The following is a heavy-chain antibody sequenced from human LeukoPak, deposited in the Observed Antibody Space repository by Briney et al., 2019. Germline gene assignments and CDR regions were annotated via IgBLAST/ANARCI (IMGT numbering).Heavy chain of an antibody. CDR3: ARAAYDSTGYLTL. CDR2: IWYDGSNE. J-gene: IGHJ4*02. V-gene: IGHV3-33*01. CDR1: GFTFSSYG. D-gene: IGHD3-22*01. Sequence: PGGSLRLSCAASGFTFSSYGMHWVRQAPGKGLEWVAVIWYDGSNEYYADSVKGRFTISRDNSKNTVYLQMNSLRAEDTAVYYCARAAYDSTGYLTLWGQGTLVTVSS.